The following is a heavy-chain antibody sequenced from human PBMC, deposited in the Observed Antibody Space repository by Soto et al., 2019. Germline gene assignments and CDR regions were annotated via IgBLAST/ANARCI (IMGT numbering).Heavy chain of an antibody. CDR1: GGSISSSSYY. Sequence: PSETLSLTCTVSGGSISSSSYYWGWIRQPPGKGLEWIGSIYYSGSTYYNPSLKSRVTISVDTSKNQFSLKLSSVTAADTAVYYCAREGWSRIPLIFWDYWGQGTLVTVSS. J-gene: IGHJ4*02. CDR2: IYYSGST. D-gene: IGHD5-18*01. V-gene: IGHV4-39*02. CDR3: AREGWSRIPLIFWDY.